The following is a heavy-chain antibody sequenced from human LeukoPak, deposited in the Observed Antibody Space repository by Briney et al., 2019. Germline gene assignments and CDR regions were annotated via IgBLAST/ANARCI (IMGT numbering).Heavy chain of an antibody. V-gene: IGHV3-30*03. Sequence: GGSLRLSCAASGFTFSSYGMHWVRQAPGKGLEWVAVISYDGSNKYYADSVKGRFTISRDNSKNTLYLQMNSLRAEDTAVYYCARETMIVVANDYWGQGTLVTVSS. D-gene: IGHD3-22*01. J-gene: IGHJ4*02. CDR2: ISYDGSNK. CDR3: ARETMIVVANDY. CDR1: GFTFSSYG.